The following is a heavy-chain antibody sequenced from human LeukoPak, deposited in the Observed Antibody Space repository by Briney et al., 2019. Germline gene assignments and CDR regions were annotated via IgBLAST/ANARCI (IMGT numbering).Heavy chain of an antibody. D-gene: IGHD2-2*01. CDR1: GFTFSSYA. Sequence: GGSLRLSCAASGFTFSSYAMSWVRQAPGKGLEWVSAISGSGGSTYYADSVRGRFTISRDNSKNTLYLQMNSLRAEDTAVYYCATPPQEYQLPIDYWGQGTLVTVSS. CDR3: ATPPQEYQLPIDY. CDR2: ISGSGGST. V-gene: IGHV3-23*01. J-gene: IGHJ4*02.